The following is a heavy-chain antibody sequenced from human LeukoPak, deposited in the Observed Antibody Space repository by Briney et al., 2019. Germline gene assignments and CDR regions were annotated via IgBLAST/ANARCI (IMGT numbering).Heavy chain of an antibody. CDR2: IKSKTDGGTT. D-gene: IGHD1-26*01. J-gene: IGHJ6*02. CDR1: GFTVSNNY. CDR3: ATEWELPHYYGVDV. V-gene: IGHV3-15*01. Sequence: GGSLRLSCAASGFTVSNNYMGWVRQAPGKGLEWVGRIKSKTDGGTTHYGAPVTGRFTISRDDSKNTLYLQMNSLKTEDTAVYYCATEWELPHYYGVDVWGQGTTVTVSS.